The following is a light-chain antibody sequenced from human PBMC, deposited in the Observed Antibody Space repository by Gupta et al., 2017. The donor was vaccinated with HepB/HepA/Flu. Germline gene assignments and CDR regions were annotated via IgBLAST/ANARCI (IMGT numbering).Light chain of an antibody. CDR3: NSYTSSRTRV. Sequence: QAALTQPASVSGSPGQSITISCTGTSSDVGDYNYVSWYQQHPGKAPKLMIYDVNNRPSGVSDRFSGSKSGNTASLTXSXLQPEDXADYYCNSYTSSRTRVFGTGTKVTVL. CDR2: DVN. V-gene: IGLV2-14*01. J-gene: IGLJ1*01. CDR1: SSDVGDYNY.